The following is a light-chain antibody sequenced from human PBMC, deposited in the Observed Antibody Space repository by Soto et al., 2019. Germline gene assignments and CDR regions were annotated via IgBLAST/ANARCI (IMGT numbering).Light chain of an antibody. J-gene: IGKJ1*01. CDR2: GAS. V-gene: IGKV3-15*01. CDR1: QSISTN. CDR3: QQFNNWPPWT. Sequence: EIVMTQSPATLSVSPGERATLSCRASQSISTNVAWYQQKVGQAPRLLIYGASTRAAGVPARFSGSGSGTEFTLTVSSLQSEDFAVYYCQQFNNWPPWTFGQGTKVEVK.